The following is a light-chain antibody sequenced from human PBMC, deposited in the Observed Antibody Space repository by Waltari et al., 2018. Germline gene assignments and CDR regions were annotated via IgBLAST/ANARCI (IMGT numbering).Light chain of an antibody. J-gene: IGLJ3*02. CDR1: SSNIGPGYD. V-gene: IGLV1-40*01. Sequence: QSALTQTPSVSGAPGQRVIISCTGSSSNIGPGYDVPWYQQLPGTAPKLLISGNNNRPSGVPDRFFGSKSGTSASLAITGLQAEDEADYYCQSYDSSLSHWVFGGGTKLTVL. CDR2: GNN. CDR3: QSYDSSLSHWV.